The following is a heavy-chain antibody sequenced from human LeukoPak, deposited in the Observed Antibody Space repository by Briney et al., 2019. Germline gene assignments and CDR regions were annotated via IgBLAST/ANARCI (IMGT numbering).Heavy chain of an antibody. V-gene: IGHV4-34*01. CDR3: ARGSPAYDFWSGYTHSYFDY. CDR2: INHSGST. J-gene: IGHJ4*02. Sequence: SETLSLTCAVYGGSFSGYYWSWIRQPPGKGLEWIGEINHSGSTNYNPSLKSRVTISVDTSKNQFSLKLSSVTAADTAVYYCARGSPAYDFWSGYTHSYFDYWGQGTLVTVSS. CDR1: GGSFSGYY. D-gene: IGHD3-3*01.